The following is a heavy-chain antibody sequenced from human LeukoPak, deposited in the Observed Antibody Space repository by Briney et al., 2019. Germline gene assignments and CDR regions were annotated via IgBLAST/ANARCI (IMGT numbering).Heavy chain of an antibody. D-gene: IGHD6-13*01. Sequence: SETLSLTCTVSGGSISSYYWSWIRQPPGKGLEWIGYIYYSRSANYHPSLKSRVTISVDTSKNRFSLRLSSVTAADTAVYYCARVTGYMVEDYFDYWGQGTLVTVSS. J-gene: IGHJ4*02. CDR1: GGSISSYY. CDR3: ARVTGYMVEDYFDY. V-gene: IGHV4-59*01. CDR2: IYYSRSA.